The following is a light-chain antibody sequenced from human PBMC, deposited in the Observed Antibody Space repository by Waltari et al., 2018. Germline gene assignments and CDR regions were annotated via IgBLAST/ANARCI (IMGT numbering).Light chain of an antibody. V-gene: IGLV1-47*01. CDR3: ATWDGNLNTVL. CDR2: RND. Sequence: QSVLTQPPSASGTPGQSVTISCSGRRSNIGSNSVYWYQQPPGTAPKLIIYRNDQRPSWIPARCSVSQSGTSASLAISGLRSEDEAGYYCATWDGNLNTVLFGGGTRLSVL. J-gene: IGLJ2*01. CDR1: RSNIGSNS.